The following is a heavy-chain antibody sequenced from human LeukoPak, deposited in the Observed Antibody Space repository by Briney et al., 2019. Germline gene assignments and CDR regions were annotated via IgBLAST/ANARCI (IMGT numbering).Heavy chain of an antibody. V-gene: IGHV3-48*03. CDR2: ISSSDNTI. CDR3: AGVYYGSGRFDP. Sequence: GGSLRLSCAASGFTFSSYEMNWVRQAPGKGLERVSYISSSDNTIYYADSVKGRFTISRDNAKNSLYLQMNSLRAEDTAVYYCAGVYYGSGRFDPWGQGTLVTVSS. D-gene: IGHD3-10*01. CDR1: GFTFSSYE. J-gene: IGHJ5*02.